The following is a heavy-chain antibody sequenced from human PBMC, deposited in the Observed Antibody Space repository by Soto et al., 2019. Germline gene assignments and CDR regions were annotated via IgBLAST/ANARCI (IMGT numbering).Heavy chain of an antibody. J-gene: IGHJ4*02. CDR3: ARDRRELTSDY. Sequence: SETLSLTCTVSGGSVSSGSYYWSWIRQPPGKGLEWIGYIYYSGSTNYNPSLKSRVTISVDTSKNQFSLKLSSVTAADTAVYYCARDRRELTSDYWGQGTLVTVSS. D-gene: IGHD1-26*01. CDR1: GGSVSSGSYY. CDR2: IYYSGST. V-gene: IGHV4-61*01.